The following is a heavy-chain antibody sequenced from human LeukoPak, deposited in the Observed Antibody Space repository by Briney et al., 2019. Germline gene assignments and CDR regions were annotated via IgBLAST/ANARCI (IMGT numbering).Heavy chain of an antibody. CDR1: GYTFTNFG. D-gene: IGHD2-2*01. V-gene: IGHV1-18*01. CDR3: AREGEDIVAVPEY. CDR2: VSAYSGNT. Sequence: ASVKVSCKASGYTFTNFGFSWVRQAPGQGLEWMGWVSAYSGNTQYSQRFEGRVTMTTDTSTSTAYMELRTLRSDDTAMYYCAREGEDIVAVPEYWGQGTLVTVSS. J-gene: IGHJ4*02.